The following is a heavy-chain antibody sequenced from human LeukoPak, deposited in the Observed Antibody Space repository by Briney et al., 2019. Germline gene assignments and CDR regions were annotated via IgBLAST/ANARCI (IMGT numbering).Heavy chain of an antibody. Sequence: SGGSLRLSRAVSGFTFSSYWMTWVRQAPGKGLEWVANINQDGTEKYYVDSVKGRFTISRDNAKNSLYLQMNSLRAEDTAVYYCASGGYTFSYWGQGILVTVSS. V-gene: IGHV3-7*05. CDR1: GFTFSSYW. CDR2: INQDGTEK. CDR3: ASGGYTFSY. J-gene: IGHJ4*02. D-gene: IGHD5-18*01.